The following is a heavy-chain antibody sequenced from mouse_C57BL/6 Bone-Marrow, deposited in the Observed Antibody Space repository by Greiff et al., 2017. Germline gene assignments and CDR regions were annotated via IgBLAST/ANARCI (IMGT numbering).Heavy chain of an antibody. CDR2: INPSDSDT. Sequence: QVQLQQSGAELVKPGASVKVSCKASGYTFTSYWMHWVKQRPGQGLEWIGRINPSDSDTNYNQKFKGKATLTVDKSSSTAYMQLSSLTSEDSAVYYCAISSYYDYDVAYWGQGTLVTVSS. J-gene: IGHJ3*01. D-gene: IGHD2-4*01. CDR1: GYTFTSYW. V-gene: IGHV1-74*01. CDR3: AISSYYDYDVAY.